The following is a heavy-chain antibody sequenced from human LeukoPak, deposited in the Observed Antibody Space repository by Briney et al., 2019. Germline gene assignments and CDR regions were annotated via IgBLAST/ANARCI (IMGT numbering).Heavy chain of an antibody. CDR1: GFTFSSYG. V-gene: IGHV3-30*18. D-gene: IGHD5-24*01. CDR3: AKRRDGYNYFWDY. J-gene: IGHJ4*02. Sequence: PGGSLRLSCAASGFTFSSYGMLRVRQAPGKGLEWVAVISYDGSNKYYAVSVKGRFTISRDNSKNTLYLQMNSLRAEDTAVYYCAKRRDGYNYFWDYLVEGTNVTVSS. CDR2: ISYDGSNK.